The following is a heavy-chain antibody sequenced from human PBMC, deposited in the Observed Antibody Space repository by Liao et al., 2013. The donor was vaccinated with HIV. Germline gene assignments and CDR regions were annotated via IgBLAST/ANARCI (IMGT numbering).Heavy chain of an antibody. CDR3: ARGSGITIFGSGAFDI. CDR2: VYYTGST. Sequence: QVQLQESGSGLVKSSETLSLTCTVSDGSIRGYYWSWIRQSPGKGLEWIGYVYYTGSTNYNPSLKSRATISVATSKNQFSLQLSSVTAADTGVYYCARGSGITIFGSGAFDIWGQGTMVTVSS. V-gene: IGHV4-59*01. D-gene: IGHD3-3*01. CDR1: DGSIRGYY. J-gene: IGHJ3*02.